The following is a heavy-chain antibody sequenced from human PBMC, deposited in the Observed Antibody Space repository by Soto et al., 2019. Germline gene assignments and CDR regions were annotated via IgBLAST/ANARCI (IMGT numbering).Heavy chain of an antibody. CDR3: ARDHYYDSSGYYQGY. CDR2: IIPILGIA. CDR1: GGTLSSYP. J-gene: IGHJ4*02. D-gene: IGHD3-22*01. Sequence: QVQLVQSGAEVKKPGSSVKVSCKASGGTLSSYPITWVRQAPGQGLEWMGRIIPILGIANYAQKFQGRVTITADKSTSTAYMELSSLRSEDTAVYYCARDHYYDSSGYYQGYWGQGTLVTVSS. V-gene: IGHV1-69*04.